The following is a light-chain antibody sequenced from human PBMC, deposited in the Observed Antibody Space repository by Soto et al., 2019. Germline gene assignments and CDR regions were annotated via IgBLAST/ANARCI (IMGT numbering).Light chain of an antibody. CDR1: QRITTY. Sequence: IQMTQSPSSLSASLGDRVTITCRASQRITTYLNWYQQKPGNAPKLLITTSGTLQRGVPSRFSGSGSRTDFPLTITSLQREDFATYFCQNNYSTPYTFGQGTKLEIK. J-gene: IGKJ2*01. CDR2: TSG. CDR3: QNNYSTPYT. V-gene: IGKV1-39*01.